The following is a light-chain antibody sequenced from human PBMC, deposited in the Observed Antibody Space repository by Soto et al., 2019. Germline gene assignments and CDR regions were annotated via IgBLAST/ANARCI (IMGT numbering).Light chain of an antibody. CDR2: AAS. CDR1: QSISSY. J-gene: IGKJ4*01. CDR3: QQSDTTPLT. Sequence: DIQMTQSPSSLSASVGDRVTITCRASQSISSYLNGYQQKPGKAQNLLIYAASTLQSGDPSRLSGRGSGTAFTLTIRSLQPEDFATYYCQQSDTTPLTCGGGTKVEIK. V-gene: IGKV1-39*01.